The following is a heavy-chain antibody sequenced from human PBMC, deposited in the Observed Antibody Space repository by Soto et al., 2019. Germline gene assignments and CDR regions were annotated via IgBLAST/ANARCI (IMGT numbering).Heavy chain of an antibody. CDR1: GGSISSGGYY. CDR3: ARDSPGGYSYGPGDYYGMDV. V-gene: IGHV4-31*03. J-gene: IGHJ6*02. CDR2: IYYSGST. D-gene: IGHD5-18*01. Sequence: PSETLSLTCTVSGGSISSGGYYWSWIRQHPGKGLEWIGYIYYSGSTYYNPSLKSRVTISVDTSKNQFSLKLSSVTAADTAVYYCARDSPGGYSYGPGDYYGMDVWGQGTTVTVSS.